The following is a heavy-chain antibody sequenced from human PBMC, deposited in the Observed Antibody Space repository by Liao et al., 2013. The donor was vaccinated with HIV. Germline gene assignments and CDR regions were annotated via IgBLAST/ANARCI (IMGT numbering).Heavy chain of an antibody. J-gene: IGHJ3*01. CDR3: ARGRWWDLLGAFDL. CDR2: IYESGNT. CDR1: GGSLSSYY. Sequence: QVQLQESGPGLVKPSETLSLSCSVSGGSLSSYYWTWIRQPPGKRLEWIGCIYESGNTYYNPSLKSRVTISVDTSKNQFSLRLSSVTAADTAIYFCARGRWWDLLGAFDLWGQGTMITVSS. D-gene: IGHD5-24*01. V-gene: IGHV4-59*01.